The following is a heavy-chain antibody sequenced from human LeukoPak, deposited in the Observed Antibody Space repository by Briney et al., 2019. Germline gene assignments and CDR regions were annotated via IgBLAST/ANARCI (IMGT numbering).Heavy chain of an antibody. Sequence: TSETLSLTCTVSGGSISSSSYYWGWIRQPPGKGLEWIGSIYYSGSTYYNPSLKSRVTISVDTSKSQFSLKLSSVTAADTAVYYCARDLYYYDSSGYPWGSWGQGTLVTVSS. D-gene: IGHD3-22*01. CDR1: GGSISSSSYY. J-gene: IGHJ4*02. CDR2: IYYSGST. CDR3: ARDLYYYDSSGYPWGS. V-gene: IGHV4-39*07.